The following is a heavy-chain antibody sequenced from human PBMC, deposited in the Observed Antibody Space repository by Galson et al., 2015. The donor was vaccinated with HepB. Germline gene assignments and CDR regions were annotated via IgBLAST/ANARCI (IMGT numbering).Heavy chain of an antibody. CDR2: ITRGSTYI. CDR1: GVSFSNYT. Sequence: SLRLSCAASGVSFSNYTMNWVRQTPGKGLQWVSFITRGSTYIYYADSVKGRFTISRDNAKHSEDLQMNSLRAEDTAIYYCVRGSQRRTIPASNYLGPWGQGALVTVSS. D-gene: IGHD4/OR15-4a*01. CDR3: VRGSQRRTIPASNYLGP. J-gene: IGHJ5*02. V-gene: IGHV3-21*03.